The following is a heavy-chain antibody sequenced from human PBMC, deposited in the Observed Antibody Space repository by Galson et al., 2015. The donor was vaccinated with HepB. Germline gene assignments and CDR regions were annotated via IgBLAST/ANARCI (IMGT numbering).Heavy chain of an antibody. CDR3: ARPDCRGGGCYLDY. D-gene: IGHD2-15*01. V-gene: IGHV3-48*03. Sequence: SLRLSCAASGFSFSTYDMNWVRQAPGKGLEWVSYISSSGSVMFYADSVEGRFTISRDNPQNSLYLQMSSLRAEDTAVYYCARPDCRGGGCYLDYWGQGTLVTVSS. CDR2: ISSSGSVM. J-gene: IGHJ4*02. CDR1: GFSFSTYD.